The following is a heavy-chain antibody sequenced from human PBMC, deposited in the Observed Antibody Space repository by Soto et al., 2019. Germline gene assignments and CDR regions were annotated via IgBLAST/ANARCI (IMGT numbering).Heavy chain of an antibody. CDR1: GFTFSSYS. CDR3: ARDRDYSNYLNWFDP. V-gene: IGHV3-21*04. CDR2: ISSSGSTI. J-gene: IGHJ5*02. D-gene: IGHD4-4*01. Sequence: EVQLVESGGGLVKPGGSLRLSCAASGFTFSSYSMNWVRQAPGKGLEWVSSISSSGSTIYYADSVKGRFTISRDNAKNSLYLQMNSLRAEDTAVYYCARDRDYSNYLNWFDPWGQGTLVTVSS.